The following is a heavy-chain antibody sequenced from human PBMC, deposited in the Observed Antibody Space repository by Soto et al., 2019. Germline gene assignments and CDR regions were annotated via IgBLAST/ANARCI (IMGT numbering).Heavy chain of an antibody. D-gene: IGHD3-3*01. CDR1: GGSFKSGSYY. Sequence: SETLSLTCTVSGGSFKSGSYYWSWIRQPPGKGLEWIGYAYHTGRTDYNPSLKSRVSISMDKSKNQFSLDLDSVTPAYMAVYFCAWDFDYFDSWGQGTPVTVSS. CDR2: AYHTGRT. J-gene: IGHJ4*02. CDR3: AWDFDYFDS. V-gene: IGHV4-61*01.